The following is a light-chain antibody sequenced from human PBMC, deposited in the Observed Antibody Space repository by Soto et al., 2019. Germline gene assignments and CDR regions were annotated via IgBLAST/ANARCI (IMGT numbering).Light chain of an antibody. V-gene: IGKV1-5*01. CDR3: QEYNMVWT. CDR1: ESIKGW. CDR2: DAS. J-gene: IGKJ1*01. Sequence: DIQVTQSPSTLSASVGDRVTITCRASESIKGWLAWYQQKPGKAPKLLIYDASSLKGGVPSRFSGSGSGTEFTLTISSLQPDDFATYYGQEYNMVWTCGQGPRVDIK.